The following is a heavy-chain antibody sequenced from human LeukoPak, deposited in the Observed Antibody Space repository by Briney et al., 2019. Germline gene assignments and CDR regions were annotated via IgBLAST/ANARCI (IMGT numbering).Heavy chain of an antibody. CDR3: ARERITRDYYYYYYMDV. CDR1: GGSISSGSYY. Sequence: PSETLSLTCTVSGGSISSGSYYWSWIRQPAGKGLEWIGRIYTSGSTNYNPSLKSRVTISVDTSKNQFSLKLSSVTAADTAVYYCARERITRDYYYYYYMDVWGKGTTVTISS. V-gene: IGHV4-61*02. J-gene: IGHJ6*03. D-gene: IGHD3-3*01. CDR2: IYTSGST.